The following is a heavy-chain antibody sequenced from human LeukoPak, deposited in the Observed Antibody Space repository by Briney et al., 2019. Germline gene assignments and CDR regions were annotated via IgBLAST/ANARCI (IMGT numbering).Heavy chain of an antibody. CDR3: ARGSSITIFGVVPIY. CDR1: GFSFSSHA. Sequence: GGSLRLSCAGSGFSFSSHAMHWVRQAPGKGPEWVAFISPDGGIKNFADSVKGRFTISRDNSKNTLFLQMNSLRAEDTAVYYCARGSSITIFGVVPIYWGQGTLVTVSS. V-gene: IGHV3-30*04. J-gene: IGHJ4*02. CDR2: ISPDGGIK. D-gene: IGHD3-3*01.